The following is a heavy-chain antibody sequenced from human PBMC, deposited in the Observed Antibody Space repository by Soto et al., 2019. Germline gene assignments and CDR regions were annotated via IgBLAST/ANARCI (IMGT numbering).Heavy chain of an antibody. CDR1: GGSISSYY. D-gene: IGHD5-12*01. Sequence: PSETLSLTCTVSGGSISSYYWSWIRQPPGKGLEWIGYIYYSGSTNYNPSLKSRVTISVDTSKNQFSLKLSSVTAADTAVYYCARRVAWYLDYWGQGTLVTVSS. CDR2: IYYSGST. V-gene: IGHV4-59*08. J-gene: IGHJ4*02. CDR3: ARRVAWYLDY.